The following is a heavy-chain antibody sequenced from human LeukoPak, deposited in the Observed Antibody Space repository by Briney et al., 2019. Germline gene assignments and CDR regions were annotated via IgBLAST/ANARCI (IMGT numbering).Heavy chain of an antibody. Sequence: ASVKVSCKASGYTFTGYYMHWVRQAPVQGLEWMGWINPNSGGTNYAQKFQGRVTMTRDTSISTAYMELSRLRSDDTAVYYCARDSSGWSRGFDPWGQGTLVTVSS. CDR3: ARDSSGWSRGFDP. V-gene: IGHV1-2*02. D-gene: IGHD6-19*01. J-gene: IGHJ5*02. CDR1: GYTFTGYY. CDR2: INPNSGGT.